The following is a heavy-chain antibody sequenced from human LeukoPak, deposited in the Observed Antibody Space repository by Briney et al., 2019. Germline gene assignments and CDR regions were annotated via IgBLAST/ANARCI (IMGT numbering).Heavy chain of an antibody. D-gene: IGHD6-19*01. V-gene: IGHV1-2*02. Sequence: ASVKVSCKASGYTFTGYYMHWVRQAPGQGLEWMGWINPNSGGTNYAQKFQGRVTMTRDTSISTAYMELSRLRSDDTAVYYCAREVVQWLVRELWFDPWGQGTLVTVSS. CDR2: INPNSGGT. CDR3: AREVVQWLVRELWFDP. J-gene: IGHJ5*02. CDR1: GYTFTGYY.